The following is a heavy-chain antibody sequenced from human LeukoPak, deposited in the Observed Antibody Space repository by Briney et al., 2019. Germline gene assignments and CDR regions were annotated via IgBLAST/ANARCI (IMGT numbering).Heavy chain of an antibody. V-gene: IGHV4-30-4*01. CDR1: GASITYGDYY. D-gene: IGHD2-15*01. CDR2: IYYSGST. Sequence: SETLSLTCSVSGASITYGDYYWSWIRQPPGKGLEWIGYIYYSGSTHYNPSLKSRVTISADTSKNQFSLKLTSMTAADTAVYYCTRDSGDWGQGTLVTVSS. CDR3: TRDSGD. J-gene: IGHJ1*01.